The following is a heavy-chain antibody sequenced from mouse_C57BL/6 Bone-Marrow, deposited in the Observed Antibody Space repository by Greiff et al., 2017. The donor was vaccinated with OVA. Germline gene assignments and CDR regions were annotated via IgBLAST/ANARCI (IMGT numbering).Heavy chain of an antibody. D-gene: IGHD2-5*01. V-gene: IGHV7-1*01. J-gene: IGHJ1*03. CDR2: SRNKANDYTT. CDR3: ARDARDYSNPNGYFEV. Sequence: EVNVVESGGGLVQSGRSLRLSCATSGFTFSDFYMEWVRQAPGKGLEWIAASRNKANDYTTEYSAPVKGRFIVSRDTSQSILYIQMNALRAEDTAIYYCARDARDYSNPNGYFEVWGTGTTVTVSS. CDR1: GFTFSDFY.